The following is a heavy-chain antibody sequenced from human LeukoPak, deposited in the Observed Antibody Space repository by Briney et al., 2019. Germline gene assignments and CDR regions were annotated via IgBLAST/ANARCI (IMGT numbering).Heavy chain of an antibody. CDR1: GYRFTSYW. Sequence: GESLKISCKGSGYRFTSYWIGWVRQMPGKGLEWMGIIYPGDSDTRYSPSFQGQVTISADKSISTAYLQWSSLKASDTAMYYCARQEGYDFWSGYFDYWGQGTLVTVSS. CDR3: ARQEGYDFWSGYFDY. D-gene: IGHD3-3*01. CDR2: IYPGDSDT. V-gene: IGHV5-51*01. J-gene: IGHJ4*02.